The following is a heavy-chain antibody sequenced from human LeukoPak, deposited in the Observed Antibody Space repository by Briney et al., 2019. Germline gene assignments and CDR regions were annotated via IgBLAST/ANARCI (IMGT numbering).Heavy chain of an antibody. Sequence: GGSLRLSCAASGFTFSSYGMHWVRQAPGKGLEWVAFIRYDGSNKYYADSVKGRFTISRDNSKNTPYLQMNSLSAEDTAVYYCAKEGAKQLGGFDYWGQGTLVTVSS. CDR3: AKEGAKQLGGFDY. J-gene: IGHJ4*02. CDR2: IRYDGSNK. CDR1: GFTFSSYG. V-gene: IGHV3-30*02. D-gene: IGHD6-6*01.